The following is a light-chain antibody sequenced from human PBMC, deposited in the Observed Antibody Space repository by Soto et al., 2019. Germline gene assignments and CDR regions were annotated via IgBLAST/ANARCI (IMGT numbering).Light chain of an antibody. CDR2: DAS. CDR1: QSISKW. V-gene: IGKV1-5*01. Sequence: DILMTQSPSILSASVGDTVTITCRASQSISKWVAWYQQRAGKAPTALIFDASNSEKGVPSRFSGSGSGTEFTLLISGLQPEDFATYYCHQYDNYPYTFGQGTKLEI. CDR3: HQYDNYPYT. J-gene: IGKJ2*01.